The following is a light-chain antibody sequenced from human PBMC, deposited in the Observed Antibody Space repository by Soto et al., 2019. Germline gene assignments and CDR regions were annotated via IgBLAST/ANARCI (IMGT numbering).Light chain of an antibody. V-gene: IGKV1-9*01. CDR3: QQFHTYPWT. Sequence: DVQLTQSPSFLSASVGDRVTITCRASQGITNYLAWYQQKPGKAPKPLIYTASTLQSGVPSRFSGSGAGAEFTLTITGLQPEDFATYFCQQFHTYPWTFGRGTKVEIK. J-gene: IGKJ1*01. CDR1: QGITNY. CDR2: TAS.